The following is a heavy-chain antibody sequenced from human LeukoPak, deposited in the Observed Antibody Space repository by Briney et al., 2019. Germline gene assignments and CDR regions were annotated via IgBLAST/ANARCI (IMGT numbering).Heavy chain of an antibody. CDR2: IYTSGST. D-gene: IGHD3-22*01. V-gene: IGHV4-4*09. CDR1: GGSISNYY. Sequence: SETLSLTCTVSGGSISNYYWSWIRQPPGKGLEWIGYIYTSGSTNYNPSLKSRVTISVDTSKNQFSLKLSSVTAADTAVYYCARRVFSDSSGYLSGAFDIWGQGTMVTVSS. J-gene: IGHJ3*02. CDR3: ARRVFSDSSGYLSGAFDI.